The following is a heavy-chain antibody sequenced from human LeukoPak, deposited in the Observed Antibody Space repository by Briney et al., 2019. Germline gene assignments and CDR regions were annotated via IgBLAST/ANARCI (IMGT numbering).Heavy chain of an antibody. Sequence: KSGGSLRLSCAASGFTFSSFWMHWVRQAPGKGLVWVSRISADGSSTIYADPVKGRFTISRDNAENTVYLQTNSLRVEDTAVYYCARYGYDSGRGFDPWGQGILVTVST. V-gene: IGHV3-74*01. D-gene: IGHD3-10*01. CDR3: ARYGYDSGRGFDP. CDR2: ISADGSST. CDR1: GFTFSSFW. J-gene: IGHJ5*02.